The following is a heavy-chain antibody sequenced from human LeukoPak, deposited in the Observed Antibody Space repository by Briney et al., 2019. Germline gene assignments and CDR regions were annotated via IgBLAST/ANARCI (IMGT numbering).Heavy chain of an antibody. Sequence: PGGSLRLSCPASGFTFSDYTMNWVRQAPGKGLEWVSAISGSGGSTDYADSVKGRFTISRDNSKNTLYLQMNSLRAEDTAVYYCAKEGIAVAGWYFDLWGRGTLVTVSS. V-gene: IGHV3-23*01. D-gene: IGHD6-19*01. CDR3: AKEGIAVAGWYFDL. CDR2: ISGSGGST. J-gene: IGHJ2*01. CDR1: GFTFSDYT.